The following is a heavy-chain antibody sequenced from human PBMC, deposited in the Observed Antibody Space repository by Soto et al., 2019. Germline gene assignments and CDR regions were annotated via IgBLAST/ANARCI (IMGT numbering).Heavy chain of an antibody. D-gene: IGHD2-15*01. CDR3: ARGVLGYCSGDGCPAFFDY. CDR2: IYYSGST. Sequence: QVQLQESGPGLVKPSETLSLTCPVSGGSVSSASYYWSWIRQPPGKGLEWIGHIYYSGSTNYNPSLKSRVTSSVDTSKNQFSLKLSSVTAADTAVYYCARGVLGYCSGDGCPAFFDYWGQGTLVTVSS. V-gene: IGHV4-61*01. J-gene: IGHJ4*02. CDR1: GGSVSSASYY.